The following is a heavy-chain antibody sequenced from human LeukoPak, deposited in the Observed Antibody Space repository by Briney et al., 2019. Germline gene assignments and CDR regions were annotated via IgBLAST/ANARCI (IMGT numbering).Heavy chain of an antibody. CDR3: AKDRGFVVVPAVADY. Sequence: GGSLRLSCAASGFTFSDYYMSWIRQAPGKGLEWVSGISGSGGSTYYADSVKGRFTISRDNSKNTLYLQMHSLRAEDTAVYYCAKDRGFVVVPAVADYWGQGTLVTVSS. CDR1: GFTFSDYY. D-gene: IGHD2-2*01. CDR2: ISGSGGST. V-gene: IGHV3-23*01. J-gene: IGHJ4*02.